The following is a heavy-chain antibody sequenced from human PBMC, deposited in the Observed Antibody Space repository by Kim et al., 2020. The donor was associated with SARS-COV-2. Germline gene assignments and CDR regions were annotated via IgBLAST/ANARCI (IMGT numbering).Heavy chain of an antibody. Sequence: QYPHPVNARFTISRDKSQSTLYLQMNRLRVDDTAIYYCAKDLRQFSANDYWGQGTLVTVSS. J-gene: IGHJ4*02. D-gene: IGHD3-3*01. CDR3: AKDLRQFSANDY. V-gene: IGHV3-23*01.